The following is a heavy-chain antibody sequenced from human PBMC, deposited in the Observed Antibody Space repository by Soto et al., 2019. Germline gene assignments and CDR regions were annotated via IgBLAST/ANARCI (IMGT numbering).Heavy chain of an antibody. CDR3: AGGRYSSSWSVN. Sequence: QVQLVQSGAEVKKHGASVKVSCKASGYTFTSYDINWVRQANGQGLEWMGWKNPNSGNTCYAQKFQGRVTMTRNTSISTAYMELSSLRSEDTAVYYCAGGRYSSSWSVNLGQGTLVTVSS. CDR2: KNPNSGNT. V-gene: IGHV1-8*01. CDR1: GYTFTSYD. J-gene: IGHJ4*02. D-gene: IGHD6-13*01.